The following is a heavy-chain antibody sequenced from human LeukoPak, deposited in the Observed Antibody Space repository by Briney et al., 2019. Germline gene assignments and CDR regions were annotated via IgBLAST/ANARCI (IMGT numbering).Heavy chain of an antibody. Sequence: RASVKVSCKASGYTFTGYYMHWVRQAPGQGLEWMGWINPNSGGTNYAQKFQGRVTMTRDTSISTAYMELSRLRSDDTAVYYCARGDYSSGWYSPGGEGFDPWGQGTLVTVSS. V-gene: IGHV1-2*02. CDR2: INPNSGGT. J-gene: IGHJ5*02. CDR1: GYTFTGYY. CDR3: ARGDYSSGWYSPGGEGFDP. D-gene: IGHD6-19*01.